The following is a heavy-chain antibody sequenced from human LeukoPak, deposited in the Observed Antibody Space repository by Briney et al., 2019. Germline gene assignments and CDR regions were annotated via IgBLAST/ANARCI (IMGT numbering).Heavy chain of an antibody. CDR3: ASRPTTAFHY. J-gene: IGHJ4*02. CDR1: GGSISSYY. V-gene: IGHV4-59*08. Sequence: PAETLSLACTVSGGSISSYYWSWIRQPPGKGLEWIGYIYYSGSTNYNPSLKSRVTISLDTSKNQFSLKLSSVTAADTAVYYCASRPTTAFHYWGQGTLVTVSS. D-gene: IGHD5-12*01. CDR2: IYYSGST.